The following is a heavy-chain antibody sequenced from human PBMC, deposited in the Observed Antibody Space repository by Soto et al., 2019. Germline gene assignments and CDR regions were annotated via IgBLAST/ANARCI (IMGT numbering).Heavy chain of an antibody. D-gene: IGHD3-22*01. CDR3: AVTTYYYDSSKVSFDY. J-gene: IGHJ4*02. CDR1: GGSISSYD. Sequence: PSETLSLTCPVSGGSISSYDWSWIRQPPGKGLEWIGYIYYSGSTNYNPSLKSRVTISVDTSKNQFSLKLSSVTAADTAVYYCAVTTYYYDSSKVSFDYWGQGTLVTVSS. CDR2: IYYSGST. V-gene: IGHV4-59*01.